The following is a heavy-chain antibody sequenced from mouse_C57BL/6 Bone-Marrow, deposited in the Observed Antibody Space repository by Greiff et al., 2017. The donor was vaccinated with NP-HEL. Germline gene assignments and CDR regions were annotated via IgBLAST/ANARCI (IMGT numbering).Heavy chain of an antibody. CDR3: TRRPRGYAMDY. CDR2: IDPETGGT. V-gene: IGHV1-15*01. CDR1: GYTFTDYE. Sequence: QVQLQQSGAELVRPGASVTLSCKASGYTFTDYEMHWVKQTPVHGLEWIGAIDPETGGTAYNQKFKGKAILTADKSSSTAYMELRSLTSEDSAVYYCTRRPRGYAMDYWGQGTSVTVSS. J-gene: IGHJ4*01.